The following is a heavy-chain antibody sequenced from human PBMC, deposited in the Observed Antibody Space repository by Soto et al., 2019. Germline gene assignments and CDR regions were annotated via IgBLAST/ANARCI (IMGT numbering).Heavy chain of an antibody. D-gene: IGHD3-16*02. CDR1: GFTVSSHA. V-gene: IGHV3-53*01. Sequence: PGGSLRLSCEGSGFTVSSHAMTWIRQAPGKGLEWVSVIYSGGSTYYADSVKGRFTISRDNSKNTLYLQMNSLRAEDTAVYYCARGLLSPADYWGQGTLVTVSS. J-gene: IGHJ4*02. CDR2: IYSGGST. CDR3: ARGLLSPADY.